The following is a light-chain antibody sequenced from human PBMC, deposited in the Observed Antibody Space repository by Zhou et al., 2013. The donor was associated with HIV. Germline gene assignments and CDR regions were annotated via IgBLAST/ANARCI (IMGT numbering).Light chain of an antibody. V-gene: IGLV1-40*01. Sequence: QSVLTQPPSVSGAPGQRVVISCTGSSSNIGSIFDVHWYQQLPGTAPKLLIYGNNNRPSGVPDRFSGSKSGTSASLAITGLQAEDEADYYCQSYDTSLGGSRVFGGGTRLTVL. J-gene: IGLJ2*01. CDR2: GNN. CDR1: SSNIGSIFD. CDR3: QSYDTSLGGSRV.